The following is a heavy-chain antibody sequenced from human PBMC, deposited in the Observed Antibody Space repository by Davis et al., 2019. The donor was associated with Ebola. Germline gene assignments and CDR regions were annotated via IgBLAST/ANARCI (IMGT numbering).Heavy chain of an antibody. V-gene: IGHV1-46*01. D-gene: IGHD6-6*01. J-gene: IGHJ4*02. CDR3: ATDSSSLYYFDY. CDR1: GYTFTGYY. Sequence: ASVQVSCKASGYTFTGYYMHWVRQAPGQGLEWMGVINPSGGSTSYAQRFQGRVTMTRDTSTSTVYMELSSLRSEDTAVYYCATDSSSLYYFDYWGQGTLVTVSS. CDR2: INPSGGST.